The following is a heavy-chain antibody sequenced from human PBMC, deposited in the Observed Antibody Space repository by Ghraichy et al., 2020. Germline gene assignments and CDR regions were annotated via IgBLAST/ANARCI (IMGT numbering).Heavy chain of an antibody. D-gene: IGHD3-22*01. J-gene: IGHJ4*02. V-gene: IGHV3-48*03. CDR2: ISSSGSTT. Sequence: GESQNISCAASGFTFSSYEMNWVRQAPGKGLEWVSCISSSGSTTYYADSVKGRFTISRDNAKNSLYLQMNSLRAEDTAIYYCARGSYYYDTTGYLDYWGQGTLVTVSS. CDR3: ARGSYYYDTTGYLDY. CDR1: GFTFSSYE.